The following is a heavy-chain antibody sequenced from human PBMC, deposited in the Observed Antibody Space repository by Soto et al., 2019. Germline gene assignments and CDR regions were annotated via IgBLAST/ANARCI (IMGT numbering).Heavy chain of an antibody. J-gene: IGHJ4*02. CDR3: AKGKPNHSSGCYYFDD. Sequence: PGGSLRLSCAASGFTFSSYALSWVRQAPGKGLEWVSAISGSGGSTYYADSVKGRFTISRDNSKNTLYLQMNSLRAEDTAVYYCAKGKPNHSSGCYYFDDWGQGTLVTVSS. CDR2: ISGSGGST. V-gene: IGHV3-23*01. CDR1: GFTFSSYA. D-gene: IGHD6-19*01.